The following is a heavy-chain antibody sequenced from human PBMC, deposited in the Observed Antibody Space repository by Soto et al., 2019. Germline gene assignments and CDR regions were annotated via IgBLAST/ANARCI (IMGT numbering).Heavy chain of an antibody. CDR3: ARQIYDSDTGPNFQYYFDS. D-gene: IGHD3-22*01. V-gene: IGHV5-10-1*01. CDR2: IDPSDSQT. Sequence: GESLKISCNGSGYSFACYWITWVRQKPWKGLEWMGRIDPSDSQTYYSPSFRGHVTISVTKSITTVFLQWSSLRASDTAMYYCARQIYDSDTGPNFQYYFDSWGQGTPVTVSS. J-gene: IGHJ4*02. CDR1: GYSFACYW.